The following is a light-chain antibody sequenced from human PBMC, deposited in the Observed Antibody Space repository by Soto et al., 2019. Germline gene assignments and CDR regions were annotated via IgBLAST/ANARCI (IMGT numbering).Light chain of an antibody. V-gene: IGKV3-20*01. Sequence: EIVLTQSPGTLSLSPGERATLSCRASQSVGSSYLAWYQQKPGQAPRLLIYGASSRATGIPDRFSGSESGTDFTLTISRLEPEDFAVYYCQQYGSSRITFGQGTRLEIK. CDR2: GAS. CDR3: QQYGSSRIT. CDR1: QSVGSSY. J-gene: IGKJ5*01.